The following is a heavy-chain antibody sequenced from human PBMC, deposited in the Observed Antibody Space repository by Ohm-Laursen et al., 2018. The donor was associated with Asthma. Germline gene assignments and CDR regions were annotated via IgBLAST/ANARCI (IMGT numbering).Heavy chain of an antibody. D-gene: IGHD1-14*01. CDR3: ATYNQYNAFDL. V-gene: IGHV3-15*01. CDR2: ITSERSGGTR. Sequence: SLRLSCSAPGFAFSNIWMTWVRQSPGKGLEWVGRITSERSGGTRAYAAPVKDRFTISRDDSKTTLYLQMNSLETEDTAVYFCATYNQYNAFDLWGKGTMVTASS. J-gene: IGHJ3*01. CDR1: GFAFSNIW.